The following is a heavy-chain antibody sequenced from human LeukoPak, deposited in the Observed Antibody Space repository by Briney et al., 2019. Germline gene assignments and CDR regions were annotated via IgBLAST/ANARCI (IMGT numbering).Heavy chain of an antibody. Sequence: PGGSLRHPRFASGFTFTTYWMHWVRQVPGKGLVWVARINTDGRVTTYADSVKGRFTVSRDNAENTLYPQMNNLRPEDTAVYYCIRETHVAWHLEYWGQG. CDR3: IRETHVAWHLEY. V-gene: IGHV3-74*01. J-gene: IGHJ4*02. CDR2: INTDGRVT. D-gene: IGHD3-10*02. CDR1: GFTFTTYW.